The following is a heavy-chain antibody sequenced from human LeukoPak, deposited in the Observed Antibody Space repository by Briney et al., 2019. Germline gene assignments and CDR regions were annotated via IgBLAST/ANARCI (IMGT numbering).Heavy chain of an antibody. J-gene: IGHJ4*02. Sequence: GGSLRLSCVASGFSFSRFGMNWVRQAPGKALEWVSHISSTSGDVYYADSVKGRFTISRDNAKNSLYLQMNSLRVEDTAIYYCAQKGGTDHWGQGTLVTVSS. CDR1: GFSFSRFG. V-gene: IGHV3-48*01. CDR3: AQKGGTDH. CDR2: ISSTSGDV. D-gene: IGHD2-15*01.